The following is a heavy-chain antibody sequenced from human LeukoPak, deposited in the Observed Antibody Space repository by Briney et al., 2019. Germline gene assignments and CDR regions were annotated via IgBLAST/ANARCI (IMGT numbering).Heavy chain of an antibody. Sequence: GGSLRLSCAASGFIFSSYWMSWVRQAPGKGLEWVANIKQDGSEKYYVDSVKGRFTISRDNAKNSLYLQMNSLRAEDTAVYYCATFTFGGVIVISQAFDIWGQGTMVTVSS. V-gene: IGHV3-7*01. CDR2: IKQDGSEK. J-gene: IGHJ3*02. D-gene: IGHD3-16*02. CDR1: GFIFSSYW. CDR3: ATFTFGGVIVISQAFDI.